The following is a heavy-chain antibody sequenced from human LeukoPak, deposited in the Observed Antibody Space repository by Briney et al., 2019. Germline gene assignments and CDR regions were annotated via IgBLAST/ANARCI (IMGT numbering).Heavy chain of an antibody. Sequence: PAGSLRLSCAASGFTFNNYAMSWVRQAPGKGLEWVSAISGSGGSTYYADSVKGRFTISRDNSKNTLYLQMNSLRAEDTAVYYCAWGSGSYYNFISTPWNYWGQGTLVTVSS. J-gene: IGHJ4*02. CDR1: GFTFNNYA. CDR3: AWGSGSYYNFISTPWNY. V-gene: IGHV3-23*01. D-gene: IGHD3-10*01. CDR2: ISGSGGST.